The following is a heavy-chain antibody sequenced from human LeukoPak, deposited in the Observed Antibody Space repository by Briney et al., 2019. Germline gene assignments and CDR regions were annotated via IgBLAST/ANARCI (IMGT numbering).Heavy chain of an antibody. D-gene: IGHD1-20*01. CDR1: GFTFENYV. V-gene: IGHV3-20*04. J-gene: IGHJ4*02. Sequence: GGSLRLSCEASGFTFENYVMSWVRQAPGKGLEWVSTINWNGGSTGYADSVKGRFTISRDNAKNSLFLQMNSLRAEDTAVYFCAKVKWKLIGYFDYWGQGTLATVSS. CDR3: AKVKWKLIGYFDY. CDR2: INWNGGST.